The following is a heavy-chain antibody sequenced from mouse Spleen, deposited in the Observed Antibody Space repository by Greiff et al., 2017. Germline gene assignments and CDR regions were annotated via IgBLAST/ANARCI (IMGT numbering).Heavy chain of an antibody. V-gene: IGHV1-69*01. J-gene: IGHJ1*01. CDR3: ARLKYGNHWYFDV. CDR1: GYTFTSYW. Sequence: QVQLQQPGAELVMPGASVKLSCKASGYTFTSYWMHWVKQRPGQGLEWIGVIDPSDSYTNYNQKFKGKATLTVDKSSGTAYMQLSSLTSEDSAVYYCARLKYGNHWYFDVWGAGTTVTVSS. CDR2: IDPSDSYT. D-gene: IGHD2-10*02.